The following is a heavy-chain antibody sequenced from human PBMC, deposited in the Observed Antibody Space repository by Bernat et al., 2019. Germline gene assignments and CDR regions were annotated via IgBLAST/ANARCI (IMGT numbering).Heavy chain of an antibody. J-gene: IGHJ4*02. Sequence: EVQLVESGGGLVQPGGSLRLSCAASGFTFSSYWMSWVRQAPGKGLEWVANIKQDGSEKYYVDYVKGRFTISRDNAKNSLYLQMNSLRAEDTAVYYCARSASSGWYRPDYWGQGTLVTVSS. CDR2: IKQDGSEK. CDR3: ARSASSGWYRPDY. V-gene: IGHV3-7*03. D-gene: IGHD6-19*01. CDR1: GFTFSSYW.